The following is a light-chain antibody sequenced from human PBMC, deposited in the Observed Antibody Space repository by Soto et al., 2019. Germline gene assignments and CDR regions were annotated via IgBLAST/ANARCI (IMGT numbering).Light chain of an antibody. CDR2: DAS. J-gene: IGKJ4*01. CDR3: QQRSNRPPLT. Sequence: EIVLTQSPATLSLSPGERATLSCRASQSVSSSLAWYQQKPGQAPRLLIYDASNRATGIPARFSGSGSGTDFTLIISSLEPEDFAVYYCQQRSNRPPLTFGGGTKVEIK. CDR1: QSVSSS. V-gene: IGKV3-11*01.